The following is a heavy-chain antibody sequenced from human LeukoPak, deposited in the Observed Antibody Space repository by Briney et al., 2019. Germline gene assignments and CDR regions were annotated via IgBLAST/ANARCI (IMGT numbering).Heavy chain of an antibody. CDR2: IIPIFGTA. J-gene: IGHJ3*02. V-gene: IGHV1-69*13. CDR3: ARDRVQLERPGAFDI. CDR1: GGTFSSYA. Sequence: ASVKVSCKASGGTFSSYAISWVRPAPGQGLEWMGGIIPIFGTANYAQKFQGRVTITADESTSTAYMELSSLRSEDTAVYNCARDRVQLERPGAFDIWGQGTMVTVSS. D-gene: IGHD1-1*01.